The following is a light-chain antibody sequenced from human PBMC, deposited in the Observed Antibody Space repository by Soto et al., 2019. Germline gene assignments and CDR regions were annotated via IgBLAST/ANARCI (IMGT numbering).Light chain of an antibody. Sequence: DIQMTQSPSTLSASVGDRVTITCRASQSINKWLAWYQQKPGKAPKLLIYKASIFQSWVPSRFSGTRSGTEFTLPISSLQPDDVASYFCQQYNRFSWTFGQRTKVEIK. CDR3: QQYNRFSWT. V-gene: IGKV1-5*03. CDR2: KAS. J-gene: IGKJ1*01. CDR1: QSINKW.